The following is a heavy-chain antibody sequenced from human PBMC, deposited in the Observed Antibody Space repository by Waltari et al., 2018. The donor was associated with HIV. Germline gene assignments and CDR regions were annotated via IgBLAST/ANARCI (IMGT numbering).Heavy chain of an antibody. CDR1: GGSFSGYY. Sequence: QVQLQQWGAGLLKPSETLSLTCAVYGGSFSGYYWSWIRQPPGKGLEWIGEINHSGSTNYNPSLMSRVTISVDTSKIQFSLKLSSVTAADTAVYYCARGPYGYCSSTSCYRGVDYWGQGTLVTVSS. V-gene: IGHV4-34*01. CDR2: INHSGST. CDR3: ARGPYGYCSSTSCYRGVDY. J-gene: IGHJ4*02. D-gene: IGHD2-2*02.